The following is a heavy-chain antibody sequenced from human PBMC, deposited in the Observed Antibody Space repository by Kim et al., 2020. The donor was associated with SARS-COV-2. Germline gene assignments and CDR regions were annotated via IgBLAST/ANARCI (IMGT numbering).Heavy chain of an antibody. CDR3: VRDLDGTWSLDY. CDR2: VSPLTGAT. Sequence: ASVKVSCKASGYTFTTHWMHWVRQAPGEGPEWMGIVSPLTGATTYAQKFQGRVTLTSDTSTYTVYMELSGLKSDDTAVYYCVRDLDGTWSLDYWGQGTLVTVFS. V-gene: IGHV1-46*01. CDR1: GYTFTTHW. D-gene: IGHD6-13*01. J-gene: IGHJ4*02.